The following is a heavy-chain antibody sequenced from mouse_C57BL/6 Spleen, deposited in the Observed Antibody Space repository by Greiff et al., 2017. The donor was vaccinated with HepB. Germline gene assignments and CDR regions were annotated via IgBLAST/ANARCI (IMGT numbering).Heavy chain of an antibody. CDR2: ISSGGSYT. Sequence: EVQGVESGGDLVKPGGSLKLSCAASGFTFSSYGMSWVRQTPDKRLEWVATISSGGSYTYYPDSVKGRFTISRDNDKNTLYLQTSSLQSEDTAMYYCAIGYYTDYWYFDVLGTGTTVTVSS. CDR1: GFTFSSYG. J-gene: IGHJ1*03. CDR3: AIGYYTDYWYFDV. D-gene: IGHD2-12*01. V-gene: IGHV5-6*01.